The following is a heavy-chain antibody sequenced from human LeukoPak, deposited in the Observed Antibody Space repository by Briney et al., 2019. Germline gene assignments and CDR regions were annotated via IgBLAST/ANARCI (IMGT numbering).Heavy chain of an antibody. CDR1: GGSISSSSYY. CDR3: ARRGSYYWFDP. D-gene: IGHD1-26*01. Sequence: PSETLSLTCTVSGGSISSSSYYWGWIRQPPGKGLEWIGSIYYSGSTYYNPSLKSRVTISVDTSKNQFSLKLSSVTAADTAAYYCARRGSYYWFDPWGQGTLVTVSS. CDR2: IYYSGST. V-gene: IGHV4-39*01. J-gene: IGHJ5*02.